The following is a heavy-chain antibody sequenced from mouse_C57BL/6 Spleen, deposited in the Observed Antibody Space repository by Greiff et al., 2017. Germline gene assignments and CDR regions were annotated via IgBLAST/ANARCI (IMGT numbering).Heavy chain of an antibody. CDR3: ARIVDDGYYGDMDD. CDR2: IYPGSGST. J-gene: IGHJ4*01. CDR1: GYTFTSYW. V-gene: IGHV1-55*01. D-gene: IGHD2-3*01. Sequence: QVQLQQPGAELVKPGVSVKMSCTASGYTFTSYWITWVKQRPGQGLEWIGDIYPGSGSTNYNEKFKSKATLTVDTSSSTAYMKLSSLTSEDSAVYNWARIVDDGYYGDMDDWGPGTSVTVSS.